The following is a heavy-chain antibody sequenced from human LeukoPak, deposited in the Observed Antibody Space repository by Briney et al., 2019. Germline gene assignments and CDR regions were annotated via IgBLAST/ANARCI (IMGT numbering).Heavy chain of an antibody. Sequence: PSETLSLTCTVSGGSISSYYWSWIRQPPGKEPEWIGYIYYSGTTNYNPSLDKSRVTISVDTSKNQFSLKLSSVTAADTALYYCARGYSYSSYYFDYWGQGILVTVSS. J-gene: IGHJ4*02. D-gene: IGHD5-18*01. CDR2: IYYSGTT. CDR3: ARGYSYSSYYFDY. V-gene: IGHV4-59*01. CDR1: GGSISSYY.